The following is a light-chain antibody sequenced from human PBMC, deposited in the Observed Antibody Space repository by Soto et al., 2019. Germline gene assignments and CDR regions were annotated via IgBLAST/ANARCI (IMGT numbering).Light chain of an antibody. J-gene: IGLJ1*01. Sequence: QSVLTQPASVSGSPGQSITISCTGTSSDVGGYNYVSWYQQHPGKAPKLMIYEVSNRPSGVSNRFSGSKSGNTASLTISGLQAEDEADYYCSSYTTTNTYVFGSGTKLTGL. V-gene: IGLV2-14*01. CDR3: SSYTTTNTYV. CDR1: SSDVGGYNY. CDR2: EVS.